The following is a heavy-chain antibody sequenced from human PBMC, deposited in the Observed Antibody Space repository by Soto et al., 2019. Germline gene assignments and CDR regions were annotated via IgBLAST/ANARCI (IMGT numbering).Heavy chain of an antibody. CDR3: ATQINYDILTGYPHYYYYGMDV. D-gene: IGHD3-9*01. V-gene: IGHV3-53*01. CDR2: IYSGGST. CDR1: GFTVSSNY. J-gene: IGHJ6*02. Sequence: GSLRLSCAASGFTVSSNYMSWVRQAPGKGLEWVSVIYSGGSTYYADSVKGRFTISRDNSKNTLYLQMNSLRAEDTAVYYCATQINYDILTGYPHYYYYGMDVWGQGTTVTVSS.